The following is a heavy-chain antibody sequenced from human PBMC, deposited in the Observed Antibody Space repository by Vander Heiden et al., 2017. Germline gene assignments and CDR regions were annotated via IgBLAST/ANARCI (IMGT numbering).Heavy chain of an antibody. CDR3: FIHGSDCY. CDR2: IKSKTDGETV. Sequence: EAQLVQSGGGLVKPGGSLRLSCAASGFSFTYALMNWVRQTPGKGLEWVGRIKSKTDGETVEYAASVKGRFIISRDDSKDMLYLQINSLKTDDSGLYFCFIHGSDCYWGQGSLLTVSS. V-gene: IGHV3-15*01. D-gene: IGHD3-10*01. J-gene: IGHJ4*02. CDR1: GFSFTYAL.